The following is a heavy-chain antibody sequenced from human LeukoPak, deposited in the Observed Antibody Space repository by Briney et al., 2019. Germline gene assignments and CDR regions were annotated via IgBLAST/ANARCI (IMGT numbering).Heavy chain of an antibody. CDR3: ARLYGSGTS. D-gene: IGHD3-10*01. V-gene: IGHV1-2*02. CDR1: GYTFTSYY. Sequence: ASVKVSCKASGYTFTSYYMHWVRQAPGQGLEWMGWINPKSGATDLAQKYLGRITLTRDTSISTAYMELHRLRTDDTALYFCARLYGSGTSWGQGTLVGVSS. J-gene: IGHJ5*02. CDR2: INPKSGAT.